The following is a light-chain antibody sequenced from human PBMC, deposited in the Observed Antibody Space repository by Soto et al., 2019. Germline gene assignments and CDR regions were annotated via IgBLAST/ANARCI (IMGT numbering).Light chain of an antibody. CDR1: QSVSGY. CDR3: HQRSNWPST. Sequence: EIVLTQSPATLSLSPGERATLACRASQSVSGYLAWYQQKPGQAPRLLMYDASNRATGIPARFSGSGSGTDFTLTISSLEPEDFAVYYCHQRSNWPSTFGGGTKLEIK. J-gene: IGKJ4*01. CDR2: DAS. V-gene: IGKV3-11*01.